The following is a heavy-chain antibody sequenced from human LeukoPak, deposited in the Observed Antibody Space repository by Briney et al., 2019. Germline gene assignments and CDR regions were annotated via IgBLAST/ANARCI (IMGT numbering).Heavy chain of an antibody. CDR3: ARLRGSWVDYYYYYMDV. Sequence: GESLKISCKGSGYSFTSYWIGWVRQMPGKGLEWMGIIYPGDSDTRYSPSFQGQVTISADKSISTAYLQWSSLKASDTAMYYCARLRGSWVDYYYYYMDVWGKGTTVTVSS. D-gene: IGHD6-13*01. CDR1: GYSFTSYW. CDR2: IYPGDSDT. V-gene: IGHV5-51*01. J-gene: IGHJ6*03.